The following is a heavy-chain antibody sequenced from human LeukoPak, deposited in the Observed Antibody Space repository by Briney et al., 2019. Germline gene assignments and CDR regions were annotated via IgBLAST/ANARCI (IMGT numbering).Heavy chain of an antibody. Sequence: PGGSLRLSCTASGFTFSASNMDWVRQAPGKGLEWISYIGSRSSDLHYADSVKGRFTVSRDDAKNSLYLEMNNLRVEDTAFYYCARDQGSGRPYYFDSWGPGTLVTVSA. CDR1: GFTFSASN. CDR3: ARDQGSGRPYYFDS. CDR2: IGSRSSDL. D-gene: IGHD3-10*01. J-gene: IGHJ4*02. V-gene: IGHV3-48*01.